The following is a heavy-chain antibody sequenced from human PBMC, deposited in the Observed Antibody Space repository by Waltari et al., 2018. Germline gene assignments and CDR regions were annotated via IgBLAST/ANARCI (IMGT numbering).Heavy chain of an antibody. CDR2: IYYSGST. CDR3: ARVFRDIVVVPAAIPGYFDY. D-gene: IGHD2-2*02. Sequence: QLQLQESGPGLVKPSETLSLTCTVSGGSISSSSYYWGWIRQPPGQGLEWIGSIYYSGSTYYNPSRKSRVTISVDTSKNQFSLKLSSVTAADTAVYYCARVFRDIVVVPAAIPGYFDYWGQGTLVTVSS. J-gene: IGHJ4*02. V-gene: IGHV4-39*07. CDR1: GGSISSSSYY.